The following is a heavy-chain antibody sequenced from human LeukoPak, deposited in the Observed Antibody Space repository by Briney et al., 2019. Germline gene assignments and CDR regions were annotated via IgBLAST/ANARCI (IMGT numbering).Heavy chain of an antibody. D-gene: IGHD3-10*01. Sequence: GGSLRLSCAASGFTFRSYGMHWARQAPGKGLEWVSYISGSSSTIYYADSVKGRFTISRNNAKNSLYLQMNSLRAEDTAVYYCATHELKDAFDIWGQGTMVTVSS. CDR2: ISGSSSTI. J-gene: IGHJ3*02. V-gene: IGHV3-48*01. CDR3: ATHELKDAFDI. CDR1: GFTFRSYG.